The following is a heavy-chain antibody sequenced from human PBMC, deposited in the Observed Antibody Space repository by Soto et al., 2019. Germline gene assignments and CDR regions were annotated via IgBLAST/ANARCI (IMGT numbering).Heavy chain of an antibody. V-gene: IGHV3-48*02. J-gene: IGHJ5*02. CDR2: ISSSSSTI. D-gene: IGHD4-17*01. CDR1: GLTFSSYS. Sequence: LRLSCAASGLTFSSYSMNWVRQAPGKGLEWVSYISSSSSTINYADSVKGRFTISRDNAKNSLYLQMNSLRDEDTAVYYCARENYGDYLNWFDPWGQGTLVTVSS. CDR3: ARENYGDYLNWFDP.